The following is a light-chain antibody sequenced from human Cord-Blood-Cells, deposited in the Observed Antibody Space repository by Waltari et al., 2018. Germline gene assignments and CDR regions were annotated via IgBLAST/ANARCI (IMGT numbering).Light chain of an antibody. J-gene: IGKJ3*01. Sequence: DIQMPQSPYSVSASVGDTVTITCRASTGISSWLACYPQKPGKAPKLLIYAASSLQSGVPSRFSGSGSGTDFTLTISSLQPEDFATYYCQQANSFPFTFGPGTKVDIK. V-gene: IGKV1-12*01. CDR1: TGISSW. CDR2: AAS. CDR3: QQANSFPFT.